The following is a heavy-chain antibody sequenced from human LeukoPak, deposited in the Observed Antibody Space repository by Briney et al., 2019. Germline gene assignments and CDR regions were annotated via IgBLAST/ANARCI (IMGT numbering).Heavy chain of an antibody. J-gene: IGHJ3*02. D-gene: IGHD3-16*02. CDR1: GGSFTNYY. V-gene: IGHV4-34*01. Sequence: PSETLSLTCAVYGGSFTNYYWSWIRQPPGKGLEWIGEINHSGSSNYNPSLKSRVTISVDTSKNQFSLKLSSVTAADTAVYYCARGRRSDYVWGSYRFGNAFDIWGQGTMVTVSS. CDR3: ARGRRSDYVWGSYRFGNAFDI. CDR2: INHSGSS.